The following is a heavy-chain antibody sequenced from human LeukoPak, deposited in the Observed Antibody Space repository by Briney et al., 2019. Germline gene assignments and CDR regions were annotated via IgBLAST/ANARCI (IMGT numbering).Heavy chain of an antibody. CDR1: GFTFSSYA. V-gene: IGHV3-30*04. D-gene: IGHD6-19*01. J-gene: IGHJ4*02. Sequence: GRSLRLSCAASGFTFSSYAMHWVRQAPGKGLEWVAVISYDGSNKYYADSVKGRFTISRDNSKNTLYLQMNSLRAEGTAVYYCARDLAVAGTHYFDYWGQGTLVTVSS. CDR2: ISYDGSNK. CDR3: ARDLAVAGTHYFDY.